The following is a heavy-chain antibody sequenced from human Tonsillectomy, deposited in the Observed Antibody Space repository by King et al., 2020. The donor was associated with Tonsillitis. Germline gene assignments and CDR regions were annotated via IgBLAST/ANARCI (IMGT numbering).Heavy chain of an antibody. CDR3: VRQASSLGSDY. CDR1: GGSISSTTYY. CDR2: IYYSGIT. V-gene: IGHV4-39*01. J-gene: IGHJ4*02. D-gene: IGHD2-2*01. Sequence: QLQLQESGPGLVKPSETLSLTCTVSGGSISSTTYYWGWLRQPPGKGLEWIGTIYYSGITYYNPSLKSRITISVDTSKNQFSLRLRSVTAADTAVYYCVRQASSLGSDYWGQGTLVTVSS.